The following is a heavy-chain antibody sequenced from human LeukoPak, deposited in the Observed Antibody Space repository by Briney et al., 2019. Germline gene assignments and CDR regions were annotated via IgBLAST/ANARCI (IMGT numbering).Heavy chain of an antibody. V-gene: IGHV4-59*08. CDR1: GGSISSYY. CDR2: IYYSGST. J-gene: IGHJ4*02. D-gene: IGHD2-15*01. Sequence: PSETLSLTCTVSGGSISSYYWSWIRQPPGKGLEWIGNIYYSGSTNCNPSLKSRVTISVDTSKNQFSLKLSSVTAADTAIYYCARSYCSGGSCWVYFDYWGQGTLVTVSS. CDR3: ARSYCSGGSCWVYFDY.